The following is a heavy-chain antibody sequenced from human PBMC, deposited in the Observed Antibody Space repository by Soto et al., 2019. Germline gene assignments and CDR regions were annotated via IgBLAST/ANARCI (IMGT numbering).Heavy chain of an antibody. CDR1: GYTFSKYW. V-gene: IGHV5-51*01. J-gene: IGHJ4*02. CDR3: ARQGGEYNTMSDY. Sequence: GESLKISCKGSGYTFSKYWIGWVRQTPGKGLEWMGMIYPGDSDARYSPSFEGQVTFSVDKSINTAYLQWNSPKASDTAMYYCARQGGEYNTMSDYWGQGTLVTAPQ. CDR2: IYPGDSDA. D-gene: IGHD3-10*01.